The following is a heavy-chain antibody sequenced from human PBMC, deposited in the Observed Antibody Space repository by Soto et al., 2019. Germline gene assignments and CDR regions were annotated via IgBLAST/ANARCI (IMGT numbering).Heavy chain of an antibody. CDR2: IYYTRST. J-gene: IGHJ4*02. CDR1: GDSIHNYH. D-gene: IGHD6-13*01. CDR3: AKYRRTEAEGFTLDY. V-gene: IGHV4-59*07. Sequence: PDTPSLTCTVSGDSIHNYHWSWIRQPPGKRLAWTGYIYYTRSTTYNPSLESRVTMSVDTSKNQFSLKLSAVNAADTAVYYCAKYRRTEAEGFTLDYWGRGTLVTVSS.